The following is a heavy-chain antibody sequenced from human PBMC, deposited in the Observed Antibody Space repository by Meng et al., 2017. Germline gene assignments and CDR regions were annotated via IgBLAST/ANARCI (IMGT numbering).Heavy chain of an antibody. D-gene: IGHD6-13*01. CDR2: IDPKSDNT. CDR3: ARDEDISAAGYLLGDF. Sequence: LPLLQSGREVKKTGAAVKVSCKDSGSPFAAYWIQWVRQAPGQGLEWMGRIDPKSDNTHYAQKFQGRVTMTRDTSISTAYMELSGLRSDDTAVYYCARDEDISAAGYLLGDFWGQGTLVTVSS. CDR1: GSPFAAYW. J-gene: IGHJ4*02. V-gene: IGHV1-2*06.